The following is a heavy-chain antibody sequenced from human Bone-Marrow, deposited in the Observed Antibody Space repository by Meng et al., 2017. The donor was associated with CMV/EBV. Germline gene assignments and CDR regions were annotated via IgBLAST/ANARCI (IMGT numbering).Heavy chain of an antibody. CDR1: GFTFSSYG. CDR2: IRYDGSNK. CDR3: AKDKWGAGLMVYGPFDY. D-gene: IGHD2-8*01. J-gene: IGHJ4*02. V-gene: IGHV3-30*02. Sequence: GGSLRLSCAASGFTFSSYGMNWARQAPGKGLEWVAFIRYDGSNKYYAASVKGRFTISRDNSKDTLYLQMNSQRAEDTAVYYCAKDKWGAGLMVYGPFDYWGQGTLVTVSS.